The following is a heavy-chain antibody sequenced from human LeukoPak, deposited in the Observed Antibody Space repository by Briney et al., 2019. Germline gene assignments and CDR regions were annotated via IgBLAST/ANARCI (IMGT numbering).Heavy chain of an antibody. CDR2: ISAYNGNT. Sequence: GASVKVSCKASGYTFTSYGISWVRQAPGQGLEWMGWISAYNGNTNYAQKLQGRVTMTTDTSTSTAYMELRSLRSDDTAVYYCARDLGGSYQFSGGFDAFDIWGQGTMVTVSS. V-gene: IGHV1-18*01. CDR1: GYTFTSYG. J-gene: IGHJ3*02. D-gene: IGHD1-26*01. CDR3: ARDLGGSYQFSGGFDAFDI.